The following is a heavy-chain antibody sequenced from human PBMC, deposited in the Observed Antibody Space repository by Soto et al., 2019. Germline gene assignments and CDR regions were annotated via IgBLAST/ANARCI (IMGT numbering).Heavy chain of an antibody. J-gene: IGHJ6*02. CDR1: GFTFSSYW. Sequence: PGGSLSLSCAASGFTFSSYWMHWVRQAPGKGLVWVSRINSDGSSTSYADSVKGRFTNSRDNAKNKLYLQMNSLRAEDTAVYYCARARGEYFSSTSCSRYYYYYGMDVWGQGTTVTVSS. V-gene: IGHV3-74*01. CDR3: ARARGEYFSSTSCSRYYYYYGMDV. D-gene: IGHD2-2*01. CDR2: INSDGSST.